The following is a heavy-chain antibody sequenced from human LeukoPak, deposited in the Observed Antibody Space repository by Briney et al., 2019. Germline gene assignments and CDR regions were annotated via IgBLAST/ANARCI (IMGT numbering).Heavy chain of an antibody. CDR2: IYYSGST. V-gene: IGHV4-39*01. Sequence: PSETLSLTCTVSGGSISSSSYYWGWIRQPPGKGLEWIGSIYYSGSTYYNPSLKSRVTISVDTSKNQFSLKLSSVTAADTAVYYCARLPQEAVAGHDYWGQGTLVTVSS. CDR3: ARLPQEAVAGHDY. CDR1: GGSISSSSYY. D-gene: IGHD6-19*01. J-gene: IGHJ4*02.